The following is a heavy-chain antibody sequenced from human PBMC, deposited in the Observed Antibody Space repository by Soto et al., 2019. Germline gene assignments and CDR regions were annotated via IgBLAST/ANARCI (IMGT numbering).Heavy chain of an antibody. CDR3: ARAGNCTSTTCFSGWLDP. Sequence: ASVEVSCKASGYTFTNYAMHWVRQAPGQRLEWMGWINTDNGKTRDSQRFQDRVTLTRDTSANTAYMELSSLTYEDTAVYYCARAGNCTSTTCFSGWLDPWGQGTLVTVSS. D-gene: IGHD2-2*01. J-gene: IGHJ5*02. CDR1: GYTFTNYA. V-gene: IGHV1-3*04. CDR2: INTDNGKT.